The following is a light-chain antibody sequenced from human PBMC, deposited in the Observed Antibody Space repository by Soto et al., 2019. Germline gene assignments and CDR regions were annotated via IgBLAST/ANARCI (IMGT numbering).Light chain of an antibody. CDR2: AAS. CDR1: QSISSY. J-gene: IGKJ1*01. Sequence: DIQMTQSPSSLSASVGDRVTITCRASQSISSYLNWYQHKPGKAPKLLIYAASSLQSGVPSRFSGSGSGTDFTLTISSLQPEDFATYYCQQSYSTTFGQGTKVDIK. CDR3: QQSYSTT. V-gene: IGKV1-39*01.